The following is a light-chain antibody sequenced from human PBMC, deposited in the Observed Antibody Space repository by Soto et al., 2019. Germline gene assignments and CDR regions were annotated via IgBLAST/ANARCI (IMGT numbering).Light chain of an antibody. Sequence: IQMTQSPSIVSASVGDRVAITCRASQNLGKWLAWYQLKAGKAPKLLVFDASSLHDGVPSRFSGTGSGTEFTLTINGLQPDDFGTYYCQQYELSYPFGPGTTVDIK. V-gene: IGKV1-5*01. J-gene: IGKJ2*01. CDR1: QNLGKW. CDR2: DAS. CDR3: QQYELSYP.